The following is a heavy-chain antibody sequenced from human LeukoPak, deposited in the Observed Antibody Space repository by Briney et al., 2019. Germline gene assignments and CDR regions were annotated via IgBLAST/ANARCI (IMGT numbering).Heavy chain of an antibody. D-gene: IGHD5-18*01. CDR2: ISGSGGDT. J-gene: IGHJ4*02. CDR3: AKGDSGMVRRYYFDY. CDR1: GFTFSSYA. Sequence: GGSLRLSCAASGFTFSSYAMSWDRQAPGKGLEWVSLISGSGGDTYYADSVKGRLTISRDISKNTLYLQMNSLSAEDTAVYYCAKGDSGMVRRYYFDYWGQGTLVTVSS. V-gene: IGHV3-23*01.